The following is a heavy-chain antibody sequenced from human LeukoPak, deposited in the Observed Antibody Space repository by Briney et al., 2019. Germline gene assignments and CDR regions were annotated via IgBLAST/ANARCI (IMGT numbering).Heavy chain of an antibody. Sequence: PGGSLRLSCVASGFIVSSNYMSWVRQAPGKGLEWVSVIYSGGGTNYANSVKGRFTISRDNSKNTLYLQMNSLRAEDTAVYYCAKVSGQYYLDYWGQGTLVTVSS. V-gene: IGHV3-53*01. D-gene: IGHD3-10*01. CDR3: AKVSGQYYLDY. J-gene: IGHJ4*02. CDR1: GFIVSSNY. CDR2: IYSGGGT.